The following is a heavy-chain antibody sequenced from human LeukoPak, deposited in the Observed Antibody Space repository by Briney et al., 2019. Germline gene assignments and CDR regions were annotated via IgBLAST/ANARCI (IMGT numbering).Heavy chain of an antibody. CDR3: ARLGEYSSSGAKFDY. J-gene: IGHJ4*02. D-gene: IGHD6-6*01. CDR1: GGSFSVYY. Sequence: SETLSLTCAVYGGSFSVYYWSWIRQPPGKGLEWIGEINHSGSTNYNPSLKSRVTISVDTSKNQFSLKLSSVTAADTAVYYCARLGEYSSSGAKFDYWGQGTLVTVSS. V-gene: IGHV4-34*01. CDR2: INHSGST.